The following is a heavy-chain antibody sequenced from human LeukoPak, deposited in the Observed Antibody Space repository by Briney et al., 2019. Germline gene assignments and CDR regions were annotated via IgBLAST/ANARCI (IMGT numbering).Heavy chain of an antibody. J-gene: IGHJ4*02. CDR2: ISYDGSNK. V-gene: IGHV3-30*18. CDR3: AKTPAVTSEYFDN. CDR1: GFTFSSYG. D-gene: IGHD4-11*01. Sequence: GRSLRLSCAASGFTFSSYGTHWVRQAPGKGLEWVAVISYDGSNKYYADSVKGRFTISRDNSKNTLYLQMNSLRAEDTAVYYCAKTPAVTSEYFDNWGQGTLVTVSS.